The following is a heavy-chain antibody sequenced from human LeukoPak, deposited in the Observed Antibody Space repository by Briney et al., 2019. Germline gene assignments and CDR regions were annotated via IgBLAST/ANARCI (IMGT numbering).Heavy chain of an antibody. Sequence: SETLSLTCTVSGGSISSYYWSWIRQPAGKGLEWIGRIYTSGSTNYNPSLKNRVTMSVDTSKNQFSLNLSSVTAADTAVYYCAKTGRPNNSGWYRWFDPWGQGTLVTVSS. CDR3: AKTGRPNNSGWYRWFDP. D-gene: IGHD6-19*01. V-gene: IGHV4-4*07. J-gene: IGHJ5*02. CDR2: IYTSGST. CDR1: GGSISSYY.